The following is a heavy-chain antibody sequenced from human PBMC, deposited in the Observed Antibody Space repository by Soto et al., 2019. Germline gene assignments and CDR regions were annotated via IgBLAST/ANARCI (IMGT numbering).Heavy chain of an antibody. CDR3: ARVAYGDYVHDY. D-gene: IGHD4-17*01. Sequence: ASVKVSCKASGGTFSSYAISWVRQAPGQGLEWMGGIIPIFGTANYAQKFQGRVTITADESTSTAYMELSSLRSEDTAVYYCARVAYGDYVHDYWGQGTLVTVSS. J-gene: IGHJ4*02. CDR2: IIPIFGTA. V-gene: IGHV1-69*13. CDR1: GGTFSSYA.